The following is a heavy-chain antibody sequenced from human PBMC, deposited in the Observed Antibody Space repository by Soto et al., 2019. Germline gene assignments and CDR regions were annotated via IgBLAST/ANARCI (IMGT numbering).Heavy chain of an antibody. CDR3: ARTGFGGSYYDDAFDI. J-gene: IGHJ3*02. D-gene: IGHD1-26*01. V-gene: IGHV1-69*13. CDR1: GGTFSSYA. Sequence: SVKVSCKASGGTFSSYAISWVRQAPGQGLEWMGGIIPIFGTANYAQKFQGRVTITADESTSTAYMELSSLRSEDTAVYYCARTGFGGSYYDDAFDIWGQGTMVTVSS. CDR2: IIPIFGTA.